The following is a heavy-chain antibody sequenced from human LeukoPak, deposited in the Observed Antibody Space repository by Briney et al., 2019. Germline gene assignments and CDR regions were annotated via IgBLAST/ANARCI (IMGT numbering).Heavy chain of an antibody. CDR3: VRGWSGDIWSAFDL. D-gene: IGHD3-3*01. Sequence: SGGSLGLSCAASGFTFSSYSMNWVRQAPGKGLEWVSILNGHSGTIYYADSVKGRFTISRDNPKKTLYLQMNSLRVEDTALYFCVRGWSGDIWSAFDLWGQGTMVTVSS. CDR2: LNGHSGTI. J-gene: IGHJ3*01. CDR1: GFTFSSYS. V-gene: IGHV3-48*01.